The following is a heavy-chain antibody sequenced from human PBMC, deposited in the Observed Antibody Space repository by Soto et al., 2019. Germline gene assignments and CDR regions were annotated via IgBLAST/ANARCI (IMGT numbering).Heavy chain of an antibody. V-gene: IGHV3-23*01. J-gene: IGHJ4*02. Sequence: EVQLLDGGGGLVQPGGSLRLSCTVSGFTFSTYAMGWVRQAPGKGLEWVSGISGSGGTTYYADSVKGHFTISRDNSKNTVYLQMNSLRAEDSAVYYCVTEGYCNGGTCYVDNWGQGTLVTVSS. CDR3: VTEGYCNGGTCYVDN. CDR1: GFTFSTYA. D-gene: IGHD2-15*01. CDR2: ISGSGGTT.